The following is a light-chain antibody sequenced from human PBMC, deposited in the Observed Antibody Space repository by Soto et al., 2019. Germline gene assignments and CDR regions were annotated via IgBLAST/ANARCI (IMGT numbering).Light chain of an antibody. J-gene: IGKJ2*01. CDR3: QQYDIWPPYT. CDR1: QNIRSS. V-gene: IGKV3-15*01. Sequence: EVVMTQSPASLSASPGERVTLSCRASQNIRSSLAWYQQRPGQAPRLLIYDASTRATGIPPRFSGGGSGTEFTVTNSSLQSEDFAIYYCQQYDIWPPYTFGQGTKV. CDR2: DAS.